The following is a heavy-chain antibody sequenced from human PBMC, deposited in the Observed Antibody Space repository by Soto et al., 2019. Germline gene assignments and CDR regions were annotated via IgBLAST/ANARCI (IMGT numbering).Heavy chain of an antibody. D-gene: IGHD2-15*01. CDR3: ARGSNFVVVVAATNWFDP. CDR2: INHSGST. J-gene: IGHJ5*02. V-gene: IGHV4-34*01. CDR1: GGSFSGYY. Sequence: QVQLQQWGAGLLKPSETLSLTCAVYGGSFSGYYWTWIRQPPGKGLEWIGEINHSGSTNYNPSLTSRVTISVDTSKNQFSLKLSSVTAADTAVYYCARGSNFVVVVAATNWFDPWGQGTLVTVSS.